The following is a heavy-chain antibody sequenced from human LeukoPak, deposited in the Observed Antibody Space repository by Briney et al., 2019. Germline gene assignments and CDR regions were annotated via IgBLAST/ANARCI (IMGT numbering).Heavy chain of an antibody. CDR1: GFTFRTYG. D-gene: IGHD5-24*01. CDR3: ARNAYNYGGLDY. J-gene: IGHJ2*01. CDR2: IWYDGSNE. V-gene: IGHV3-33*01. Sequence: GGSLRLPCTASGFTFRTYGMVWVRQAPGKGLEWVAVIWYDGSNENYADSVKGRFTISRDNSKSTLFLQMNSPRAEDTAVYYCARNAYNYGGLDYWGRGTLVTVSS.